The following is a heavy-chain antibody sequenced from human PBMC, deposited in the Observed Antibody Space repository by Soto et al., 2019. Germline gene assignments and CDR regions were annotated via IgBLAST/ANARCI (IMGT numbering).Heavy chain of an antibody. J-gene: IGHJ4*02. CDR2: ISVYNGNT. Sequence: EASVKVSCKASGYSFTSYGVSWVRQAPGXGLEWMGWISVYNGNTHNAQKFQGRVTMSTDTSTSTAYMELRSLRSDDTAVYYCARGGYYYGSGTYLFDNLGQGALVTVSA. V-gene: IGHV1-18*01. CDR1: GYSFTSYG. D-gene: IGHD3-10*01. CDR3: ARGGYYYGSGTYLFDN.